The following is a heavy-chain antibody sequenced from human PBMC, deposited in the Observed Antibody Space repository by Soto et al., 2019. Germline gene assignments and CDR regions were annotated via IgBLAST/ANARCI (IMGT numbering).Heavy chain of an antibody. CDR3: ARSRGGYFGY. D-gene: IGHD3-22*01. J-gene: IGHJ4*02. CDR1: GGSISSYY. CDR2: IYYSGST. V-gene: IGHV4-59*01. Sequence: QVQLQESGPGLVKPSETLSLTCTVSGGSISSYYWSWIRQPPGKGLEWIGYIYYSGSTNYNPSLTSRVTISVDTSKNQFSLKLSSVTAADTAVYYCARSRGGYFGYWGQGTLVTVSS.